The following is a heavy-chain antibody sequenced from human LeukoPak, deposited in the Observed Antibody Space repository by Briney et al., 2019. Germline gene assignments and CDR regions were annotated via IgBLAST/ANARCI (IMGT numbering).Heavy chain of an antibody. J-gene: IGHJ6*03. Sequence: GASVKVSCKASGYTFASYYMHWVRQAPGQWLEWIGIIHPSGGSTSHAQKFEGTVTMTRDMSTSTVYMELSSLRSEDTAVYYCARDSGSSWYYYYYYMDVWGKGTTVTVSS. CDR2: IHPSGGST. CDR1: GYTFASYY. V-gene: IGHV1-46*01. CDR3: ARDSGSSWYYYYYYMDV. D-gene: IGHD6-13*01.